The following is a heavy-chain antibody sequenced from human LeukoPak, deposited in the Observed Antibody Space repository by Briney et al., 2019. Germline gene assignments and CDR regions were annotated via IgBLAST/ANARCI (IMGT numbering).Heavy chain of an antibody. CDR1: GFTFSSYG. D-gene: IGHD4-17*01. V-gene: IGHV3-30*02. Sequence: PGGSLRLSCAASGFTFSSYGMHWVRQAPGKGLEWVAFIRYDGSNKYYADSVKGRFTISRDNSKNTLYLQMNSLRAEDTAVYYSARINPTVTTRGWFDPWGQGTLVTVSS. J-gene: IGHJ5*02. CDR2: IRYDGSNK. CDR3: ARINPTVTTRGWFDP.